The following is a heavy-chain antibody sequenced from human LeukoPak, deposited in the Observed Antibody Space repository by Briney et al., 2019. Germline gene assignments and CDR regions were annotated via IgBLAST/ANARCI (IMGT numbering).Heavy chain of an antibody. Sequence: GGSLRLSCAASGFTFSNAYMNWVRQAPGKGLEWVGRIKPKTDGETTEYAAPVKDRFSISRDDSKSMMYLQMNSLRAEDTAVYYCARDALLWFGDLLHYYYGMDVWGQGTTVTVSS. CDR3: ARDALLWFGDLLHYYYGMDV. D-gene: IGHD3-10*01. CDR2: IKPKTDGETT. CDR1: GFTFSNAY. J-gene: IGHJ6*02. V-gene: IGHV3-15*07.